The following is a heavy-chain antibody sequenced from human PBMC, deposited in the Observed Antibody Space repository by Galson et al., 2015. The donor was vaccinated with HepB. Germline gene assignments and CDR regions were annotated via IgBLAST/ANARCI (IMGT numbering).Heavy chain of an antibody. CDR2: INNNGDST. J-gene: IGHJ4*02. V-gene: IGHV3-64D*06. CDR3: ARASSYALDS. CDR1: GFTLSRYS. Sequence: FLRLSCAASGFTLSRYSMFWVRQAPGKGPEYVSAINNNGDSTYYADPVKGRFTISRDNSKSALYLQMSSLRTEDTAVYYCARASSYALDSWGQGTLVTVSP. D-gene: IGHD5-18*01.